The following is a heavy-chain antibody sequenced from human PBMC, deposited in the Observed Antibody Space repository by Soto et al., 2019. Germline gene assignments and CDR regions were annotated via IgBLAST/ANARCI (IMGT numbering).Heavy chain of an antibody. CDR3: ARDLTDNYSFDN. CDR2: ISNNGRKK. Sequence: QVQLVESGGGVVQPGRSLRLSCAASGFTFSRHAMDWVRQAPGKGLEWVAFISNNGRKKDYGDSVKGRFTISRDNSKNILYLQMDKLRADDTAVYYCARDLTDNYSFDNWGQGTLVTVSS. V-gene: IGHV3-30-3*01. J-gene: IGHJ4*02. D-gene: IGHD1-1*01. CDR1: GFTFSRHA.